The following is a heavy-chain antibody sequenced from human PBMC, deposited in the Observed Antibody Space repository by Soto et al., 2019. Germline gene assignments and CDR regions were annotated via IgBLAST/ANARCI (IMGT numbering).Heavy chain of an antibody. Sequence: QVTLKESGPVLVKPTETLTLTCTVSGFSLSIPRMGFSWIRQPPGKALEWLAHIFSEDEKSYNTSLKSRLTISKDTSKSQVVLTMTNMDPVDTGTYYCRGDFDWSRDYPSYYGMDVWGQGTTVIVSS. V-gene: IGHV2-26*01. CDR2: IFSEDEK. D-gene: IGHD3-9*01. J-gene: IGHJ6*02. CDR3: RGDFDWSRDYPSYYGMDV. CDR1: GFSLSIPRMG.